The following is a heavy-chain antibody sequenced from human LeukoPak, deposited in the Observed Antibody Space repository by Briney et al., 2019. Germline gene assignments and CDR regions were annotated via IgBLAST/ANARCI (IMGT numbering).Heavy chain of an antibody. CDR1: GGTFSSYA. V-gene: IGHV1-69*13. J-gene: IGHJ4*02. CDR3: ATQVGEQQLFYFDY. Sequence: SVKVSCKASGGTFSSYAISWVRQAPGQGLEWMGGIIPIFGTANYAQKFQGRVTITADESTSTAYMELSSLRSEDTAVYYCATQVGEQQLFYFDYWGQGTLVTVSS. D-gene: IGHD6-13*01. CDR2: IIPIFGTA.